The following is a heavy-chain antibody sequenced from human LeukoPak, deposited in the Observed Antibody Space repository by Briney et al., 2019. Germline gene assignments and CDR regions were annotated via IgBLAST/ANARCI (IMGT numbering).Heavy chain of an antibody. Sequence: QPGRSLRLSCAASGFTFSSYWMHWVRQAPGKGLVWVSRVKTDGSVTNYADSVKGRFTVSRDNAKNTLYLQMNSLRAEDTAVYYCVRESGVWVGPGIGRPLDVWGKGTAVTVSS. J-gene: IGHJ6*04. D-gene: IGHD3-16*01. CDR2: VKTDGSVT. CDR1: GFTFSSYW. CDR3: VRESGVWVGPGIGRPLDV. V-gene: IGHV3-74*01.